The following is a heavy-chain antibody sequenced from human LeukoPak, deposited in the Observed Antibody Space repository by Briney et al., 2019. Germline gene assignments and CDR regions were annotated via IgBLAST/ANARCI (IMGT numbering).Heavy chain of an antibody. CDR2: ISSVAFSYI. J-gene: IGHJ4*02. CDR3: ARDVTVAGRGGNY. Sequence: SGGSLRLSCTASGFTFSSYGMIWVRQAPGKGLEWVSTISSVAFSYIYYTDSAKGRFTISRENAKNSLYLQMNSLRAEDTAVYYCARDVTVAGRGGNYWGQGTLVTVSS. V-gene: IGHV3-21*04. CDR1: GFTFSSYG. D-gene: IGHD6-19*01.